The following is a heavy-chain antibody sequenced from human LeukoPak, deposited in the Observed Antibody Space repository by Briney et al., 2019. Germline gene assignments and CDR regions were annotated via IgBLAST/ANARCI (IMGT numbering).Heavy chain of an antibody. Sequence: PGGSLRLSCAASGFTFSSHEMNWVRQAPGKGLEWVSYISSSADTIYYADSVKGRFTISRDNAEDSLYLQMNSLRAEDTAVYYCARDQGCSGTSCYSRSLDYWGQGTLVTVSS. V-gene: IGHV3-48*03. CDR3: ARDQGCSGTSCYSRSLDY. CDR1: GFTFSSHE. CDR2: ISSSADTI. D-gene: IGHD2-15*01. J-gene: IGHJ4*02.